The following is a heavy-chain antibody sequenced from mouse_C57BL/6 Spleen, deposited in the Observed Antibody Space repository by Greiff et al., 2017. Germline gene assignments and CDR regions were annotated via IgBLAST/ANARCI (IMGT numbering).Heavy chain of an antibody. V-gene: IGHV1-4*01. D-gene: IGHD2-5*01. J-gene: IGHJ4*01. CDR2: INPSSGYT. CDR1: GYTFTSYT. Sequence: VQLQQSGAELARPGASVKMSCKASGYTFTSYTMHWVKQRPGQGLEWIGYINPSSGYTKYNQKFKDKATLTAAKSSSTAYMQLSSLISEDSAVYYCARAYYSNYGGVYYAMDYWGQGTSVTVSS. CDR3: ARAYYSNYGGVYYAMDY.